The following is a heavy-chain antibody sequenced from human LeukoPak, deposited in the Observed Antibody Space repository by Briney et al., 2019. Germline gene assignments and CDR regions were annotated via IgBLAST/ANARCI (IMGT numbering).Heavy chain of an antibody. CDR1: GFTFRNYS. Sequence: GGSLRLFCAASGFTFRNYSMLWVRQAPGKGLEWVSCINWNGGSTYYADSVKGRFTISRDNSKNTLYLQMNSLRAEDTAVYYCAKASSGYLFVYYFDYWGQGTLVTVSS. CDR2: INWNGGST. CDR3: AKASSGYLFVYYFDY. D-gene: IGHD3-22*01. V-gene: IGHV3-23*01. J-gene: IGHJ4*02.